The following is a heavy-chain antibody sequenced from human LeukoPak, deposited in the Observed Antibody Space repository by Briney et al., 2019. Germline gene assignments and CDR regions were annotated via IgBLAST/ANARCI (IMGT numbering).Heavy chain of an antibody. CDR3: AGGYCSGGSCYDYFDY. Sequence: GGSLRLSCAASGFTFSSYAMSWVRQAPGKGLEWVSAISGSGGSTYYADSVEGRFTISRDNSKNTLYLQMNSLRAEDTAVYYCAGGYCSGGSCYDYFDYWGQGTLVTVSS. V-gene: IGHV3-23*01. CDR2: ISGSGGST. J-gene: IGHJ4*02. CDR1: GFTFSSYA. D-gene: IGHD2-15*01.